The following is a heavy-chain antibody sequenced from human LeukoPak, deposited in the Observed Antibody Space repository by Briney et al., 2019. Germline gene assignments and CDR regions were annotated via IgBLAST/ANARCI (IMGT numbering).Heavy chain of an antibody. D-gene: IGHD2-15*01. J-gene: IGHJ4*02. Sequence: ASVKVSCKASGYTFTSYGISWVRQAPGQGLEWMGWISAYNGNTNYAQKFQGRVTMTTDTSTSTAYMEIRSLRFDDTAVYYCTREDCNAGTCYFSVDWGQGTLVTVSS. CDR2: ISAYNGNT. CDR1: GYTFTSYG. V-gene: IGHV1-18*01. CDR3: TREDCNAGTCYFSVD.